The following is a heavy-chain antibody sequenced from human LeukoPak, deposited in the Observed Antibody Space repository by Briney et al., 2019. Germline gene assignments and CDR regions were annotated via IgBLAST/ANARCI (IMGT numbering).Heavy chain of an antibody. Sequence: PGGSLRLSCAASGFTFSSYGMHWVRQAPGKGLEWVAVISYDGSNKYYADSVKGRFTISRDNSKNTLYLQMNSLRAEDTAVYYCAKISGYYYDSSGYYSDYWGQGTQVTVSS. V-gene: IGHV3-30*18. D-gene: IGHD3-22*01. CDR1: GFTFSSYG. J-gene: IGHJ4*02. CDR3: AKISGYYYDSSGYYSDY. CDR2: ISYDGSNK.